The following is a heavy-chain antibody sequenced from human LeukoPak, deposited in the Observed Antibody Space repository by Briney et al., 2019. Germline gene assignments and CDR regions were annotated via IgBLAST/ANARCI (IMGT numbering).Heavy chain of an antibody. Sequence: PSETLSLTCAVSGGSISNSYWTWIRQPAGKGLEYIGRVYSSGVTDYNPSLKSRVTISVDTSKNQFSLKLSSVTAADTAVYYCARGRGTYYYDSSGYRTPPYYYYGMDVWGQGTTVTVSS. CDR2: VYSSGVT. V-gene: IGHV4-4*07. J-gene: IGHJ6*02. CDR3: ARGRGTYYYDSSGYRTPPYYYYGMDV. D-gene: IGHD3-22*01. CDR1: GGSISNSY.